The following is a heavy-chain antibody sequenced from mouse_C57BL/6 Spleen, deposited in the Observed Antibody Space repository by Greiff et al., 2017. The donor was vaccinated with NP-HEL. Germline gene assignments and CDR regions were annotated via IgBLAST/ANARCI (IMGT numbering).Heavy chain of an antibody. CDR2: SRNKANDYTT. Sequence: EVKLVESGGGLVQSGRSLRLSCATSGFTFSDFYMEWVRQAPGKGLEWIAASRNKANDYTTEYSASVKGRFIVSRDTSQSILYLQMNALRAEDTAIYYCARDLGPLLGAMDYWGQGTSVTVSS. CDR1: GFTFSDFY. J-gene: IGHJ4*01. V-gene: IGHV7-1*01. D-gene: IGHD1-1*01. CDR3: ARDLGPLLGAMDY.